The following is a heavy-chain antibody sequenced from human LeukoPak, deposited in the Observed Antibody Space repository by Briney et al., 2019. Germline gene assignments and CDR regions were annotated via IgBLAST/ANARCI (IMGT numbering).Heavy chain of an antibody. J-gene: IGHJ4*02. CDR1: GGSISSSSYY. CDR3: ASRIPDCSGGSCYSTFWDY. CDR2: IYYSGST. V-gene: IGHV4-39*01. D-gene: IGHD2-15*01. Sequence: SETLSLTCTVSGGSISSSSYYWGWIRQPPGKGLEWIGSIYYSGSTYYNPSLKSRVTISVDTPKNQFSLKLSSVTAADTAVYYCASRIPDCSGGSCYSTFWDYWGQGTLVTVSS.